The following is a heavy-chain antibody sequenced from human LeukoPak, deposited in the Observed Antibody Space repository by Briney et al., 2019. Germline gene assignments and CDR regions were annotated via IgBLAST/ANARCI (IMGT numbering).Heavy chain of an antibody. V-gene: IGHV4-39*01. CDR3: ARHNAGYNPHRYMDV. D-gene: IGHD5-24*01. CDR2: IYYSGST. Sequence: SETLSLTCTVSGGSISSSSYYWGWIRQPPGKGLEWIGSIYYSGSTYYNPSLKSRVTVSVDTSKNHFSLKLSSVTAADTAVYYCARHNAGYNPHRYMDVWGKGTTVTVSS. CDR1: GGSISSSSYY. J-gene: IGHJ6*03.